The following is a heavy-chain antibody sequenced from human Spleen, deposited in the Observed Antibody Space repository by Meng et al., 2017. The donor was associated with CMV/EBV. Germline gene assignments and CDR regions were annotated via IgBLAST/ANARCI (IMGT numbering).Heavy chain of an antibody. J-gene: IGHJ2*01. CDR2: IIPIFGTA. V-gene: IGHV1-69*05. Sequence: SVKVSCKASGGTFSSYAISWVRQAPGQGLEWMGGIIPIFGTANYAQKFQGRVTITTDESTSTAYMELSRLRSDDTAVYYCARAQAVTHWYFDLWGRGTLVTVSS. CDR3: ARAQAVTHWYFDL. CDR1: GGTFSSYA. D-gene: IGHD4-17*01.